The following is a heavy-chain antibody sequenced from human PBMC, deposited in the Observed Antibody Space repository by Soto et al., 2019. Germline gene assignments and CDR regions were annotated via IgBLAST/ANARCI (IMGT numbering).Heavy chain of an antibody. Sequence: SGPTLVNPTQTLTLTCTFSGFSLSTSGVGVGWIRQPPGKALEWLALIYWNDDKRYSPSLKGRLTITKDTSKNKVVLTMTNMDPVETATYYCAHGPGGQVFPGYDFWSGYYTGMPRFDHCGLGTLVTVSS. D-gene: IGHD3-3*01. CDR3: AHGPGGQVFPGYDFWSGYYTGMPRFDH. CDR1: GFSLSTSGVG. J-gene: IGHJ5*02. V-gene: IGHV2-5*01. CDR2: IYWNDDK.